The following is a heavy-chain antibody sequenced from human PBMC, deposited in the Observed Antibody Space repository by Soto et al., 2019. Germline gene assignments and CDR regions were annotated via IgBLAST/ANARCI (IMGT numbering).Heavy chain of an antibody. Sequence: QLQLQESGPGLVKPSETLSLTCTVSGGSISSGRHHWRWIRQPPGKGLEWIGSIYYSGSTYYNPSLKSRVTISLDTSKNQFSLNLNAVTAADTALYYWAPTGGYWGQGILITVSS. V-gene: IGHV4-39*01. CDR2: IYYSGST. J-gene: IGHJ4*02. CDR3: APTGGY. CDR1: GGSISSGRHH. D-gene: IGHD3-10*01.